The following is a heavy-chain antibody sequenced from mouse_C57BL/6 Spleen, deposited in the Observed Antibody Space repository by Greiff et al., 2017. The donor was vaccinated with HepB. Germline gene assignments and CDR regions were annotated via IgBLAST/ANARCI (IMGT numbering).Heavy chain of an antibody. CDR1: GFTFSSYA. CDR3: ARSPTVVATGDYFDY. Sequence: EVQLQQSGGGLVKPGGSLKLSCAASGFTFSSYAMSWVRQTPEKRLEWVATISDGGSYTYYPDNVKGRFTISRDNAKNNLYLQMSHLKSEDTAMYYCARSPTVVATGDYFDYWGQGTTLTVSS. J-gene: IGHJ2*01. V-gene: IGHV5-4*01. D-gene: IGHD1-1*01. CDR2: ISDGGSYT.